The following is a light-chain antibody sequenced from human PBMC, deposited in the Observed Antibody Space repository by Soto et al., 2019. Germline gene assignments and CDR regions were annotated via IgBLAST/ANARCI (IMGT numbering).Light chain of an antibody. CDR1: QTINTW. J-gene: IGKJ3*01. CDR2: RAS. CDR3: QQYETYSGT. V-gene: IGKV1-5*03. Sequence: DIQMTQSPSTLSASVGDRFTITCRASQTINTWLAWYQQKPGKAPKLLIYRASNLVSGVPSRFSGSGSGTEFTLTISSLQPDDFSIYYCQQYETYSGTFGPGTKVDI.